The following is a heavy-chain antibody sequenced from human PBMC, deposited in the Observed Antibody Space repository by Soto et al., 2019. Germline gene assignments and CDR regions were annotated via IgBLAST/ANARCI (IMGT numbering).Heavy chain of an antibody. CDR2: TYNSVST. CDR3: ARDPAP. J-gene: IGHJ5*02. CDR1: GGSISRGGYY. Sequence: QVQLQESGPGLVKPSETLSLTCTVSGGSISRGGYYWSWIRQNPGKGLEWLGYTYNSVSTYYNPSLKRRVTISVDTSKNQFSLKLTSVTAAYTGVYYCARDPAPWGQGTLVTVSS. V-gene: IGHV4-31*03.